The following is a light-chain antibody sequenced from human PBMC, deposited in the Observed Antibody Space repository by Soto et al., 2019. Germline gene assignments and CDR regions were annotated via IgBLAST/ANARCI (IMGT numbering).Light chain of an antibody. CDR3: QQYGSSPGT. J-gene: IGKJ2*01. V-gene: IGKV3-20*01. CDR2: GAS. CDR1: QTVKNSY. Sequence: EIVLTQSPGTLSVSPGERATLSCRASQTVKNSYLAWHQQKPGQAPRLLIYGASSRATGVPDRFSGSGSGTDFSLTISRLEPEDFAVYYCQQYGSSPGTFGQGTKLEIK.